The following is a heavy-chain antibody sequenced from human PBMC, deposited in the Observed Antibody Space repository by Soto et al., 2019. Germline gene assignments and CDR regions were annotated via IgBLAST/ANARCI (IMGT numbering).Heavy chain of an antibody. D-gene: IGHD5-12*01. CDR3: ARVRRSRIEMATSYYFDY. Sequence: QVQLQESGPGLVKPSQTLSLTCTVSGGSISSGGYYWSWIRQHPGKGLEWIGYIYYSGSTYYNPSLMGCVTISVDTSKDKFSRKLSSVTAAATAVYYCARVRRSRIEMATSYYFDYWGQGTLVTVSS. CDR1: GGSISSGGYY. V-gene: IGHV4-31*03. CDR2: IYYSGST. J-gene: IGHJ4*02.